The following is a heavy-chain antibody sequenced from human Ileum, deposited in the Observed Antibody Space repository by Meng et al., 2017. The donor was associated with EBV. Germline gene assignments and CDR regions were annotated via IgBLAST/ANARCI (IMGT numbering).Heavy chain of an antibody. CDR1: VGSSSSRNV. Sequence: QLYLAHLGPWLGMPVSSLFLTCAVSVGSSSSRNVWSWVCQAPGKRLEWIGENHHTERTNNSSSLKSRVTISVDMSQNQFSLKLRYVTAADTAVYYCARESYSDSSGYYSLDYWGQGSLVTVSS. CDR2: NHHTERT. CDR3: ARESYSDSSGYYSLDY. V-gene: IGHV4-4*02. J-gene: IGHJ4*02. D-gene: IGHD3-22*01.